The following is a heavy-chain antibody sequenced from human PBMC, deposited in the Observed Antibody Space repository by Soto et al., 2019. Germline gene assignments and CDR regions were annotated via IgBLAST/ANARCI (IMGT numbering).Heavy chain of an antibody. CDR1: GGSISSYY. CDR2: IYYSGST. V-gene: IGHV4-59*01. D-gene: IGHD1-1*01. J-gene: IGHJ4*02. Sequence: SETLSLTCTVSGGSISSYYWSWIRQPPGKGLEWIGYIYYSGSTNYNPSLKSRFTISVDTSKNQFSLKLSSVTAADTAVYYCARDNNEGYFDYWGQGTLVTVSS. CDR3: ARDNNEGYFDY.